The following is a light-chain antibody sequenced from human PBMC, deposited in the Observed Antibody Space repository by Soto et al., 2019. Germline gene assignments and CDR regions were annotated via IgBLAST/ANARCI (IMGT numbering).Light chain of an antibody. V-gene: IGKV1-9*01. CDR1: QGISSY. Sequence: EIRLNQSPSCMSTNEGDRVTITCRASQGISSYLAWYQQKPGKAPKLLIYAASTLQSGVPSRFSGSGSGTEFTLTISSLQPEDFATYFCQHSYSNFLIPFG. J-gene: IGKJ2*01. CDR3: QHSYSNFLIP. CDR2: AAS.